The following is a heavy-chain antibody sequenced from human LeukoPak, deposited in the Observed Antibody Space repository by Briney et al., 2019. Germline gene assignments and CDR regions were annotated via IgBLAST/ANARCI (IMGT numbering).Heavy chain of an antibody. CDR3: ARNSNYPTSYYYYGMDV. D-gene: IGHD4-11*01. Sequence: ASVKVSGKASGYTFTSYGISWVRQAPGQGLEWMGWISAYNGNTNYAQKLQGRVTMTTDTSTSTAYMELRSLRSDDTAVYYCARNSNYPTSYYYYGMDVWGQGTTVTVSS. CDR2: ISAYNGNT. J-gene: IGHJ6*02. CDR1: GYTFTSYG. V-gene: IGHV1-18*01.